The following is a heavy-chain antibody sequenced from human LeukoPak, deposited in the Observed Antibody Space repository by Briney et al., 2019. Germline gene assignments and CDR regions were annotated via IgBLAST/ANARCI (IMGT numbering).Heavy chain of an antibody. J-gene: IGHJ4*02. CDR3: ARFTVTDGY. D-gene: IGHD4-17*01. CDR2: ISSDGTST. V-gene: IGHV3-74*01. Sequence: GGSLRLSCAASGFTFSSYSMNWVRQAPGKGLVWVSRISSDGTSTNYADSVKGRFTISRDNAKNTLYLQMNSLRAEDTAVYYCARFTVTDGYWGQGTLVTVSS. CDR1: GFTFSSYS.